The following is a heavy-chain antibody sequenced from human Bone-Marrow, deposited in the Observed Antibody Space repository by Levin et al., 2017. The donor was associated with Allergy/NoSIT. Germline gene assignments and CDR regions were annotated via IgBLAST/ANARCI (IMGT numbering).Heavy chain of an antibody. Sequence: GESLKISCAASGFPFSSYDMHWVRQAPGKGLEWVAVISYDGSNKYYADSVKGRFTISRDNSKNTLYVQINSLRTEDTAVYYCATGGYCSGGSCYSDDNWGQGTLVTVSS. D-gene: IGHD2-15*01. V-gene: IGHV3-30*03. CDR1: GFPFSSYD. J-gene: IGHJ4*02. CDR2: ISYDGSNK. CDR3: ATGGYCSGGSCYSDDN.